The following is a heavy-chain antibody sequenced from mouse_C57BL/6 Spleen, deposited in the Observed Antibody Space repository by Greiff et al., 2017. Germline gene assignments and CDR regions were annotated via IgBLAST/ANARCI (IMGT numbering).Heavy chain of an antibody. CDR3: ARDYQGYFDV. V-gene: IGHV3-6*01. CDR1: GYSITSGYY. Sequence: ESGPGLVKPSQSLSLTCSVTGYSITSGYYWNWIRQFPGNKLEWMGYISYDGSNNYNPSLKNRISITRGTSKNQFFLKLNSVTTEDTATYYCARDYQGYFDVWGTGTTVTVSS. D-gene: IGHD5-5*01. J-gene: IGHJ1*03. CDR2: ISYDGSN.